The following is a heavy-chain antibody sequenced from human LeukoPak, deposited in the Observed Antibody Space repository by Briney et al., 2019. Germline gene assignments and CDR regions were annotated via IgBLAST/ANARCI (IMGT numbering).Heavy chain of an antibody. CDR2: INHSGST. CDR3: ARLPPIAAAAQSPYYYYMDV. V-gene: IGHV4-34*01. D-gene: IGHD6-13*01. J-gene: IGHJ6*03. Sequence: SETLSLTCAVYGGSFSGYYWSWIRQPPGKGLEWIGEINHSGSTNYNPSLKSRVTISVDTSKNQFSLKLSSVTAADTAVYYCARLPPIAAAAQSPYYYYMDVWGKGTTVTVSS. CDR1: GGSFSGYY.